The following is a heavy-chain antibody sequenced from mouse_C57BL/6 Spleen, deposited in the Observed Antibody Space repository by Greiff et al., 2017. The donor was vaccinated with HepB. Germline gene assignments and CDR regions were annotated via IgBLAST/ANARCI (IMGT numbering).Heavy chain of an antibody. CDR2: IDPSDSET. CDR1: GYTFTSYW. V-gene: IGHV1-52*01. J-gene: IGHJ1*03. D-gene: IGHD4-1*01. CDR3: AVWDLPWYFDV. Sequence: QVQLQQPGAELVRPGSSVKLSCKASGYTFTSYWMHWVKQRPIQGLEWIGNIDPSDSETHYNQKFKDKATLTVDKSSSTAYMQLSSLTSEDSAVYYGAVWDLPWYFDVWGTGTTVTVSS.